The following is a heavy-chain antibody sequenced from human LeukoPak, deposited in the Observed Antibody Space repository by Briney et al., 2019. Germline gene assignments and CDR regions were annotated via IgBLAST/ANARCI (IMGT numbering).Heavy chain of an antibody. CDR1: GFTFSSYW. D-gene: IGHD6-6*01. Sequence: GGSLRLSCAASGFTFSSYWMHWVRQAPGKGLAWVSRINSDGSGTIYADSVKGRFTISRDNDKNTLYLQMNSLRAEDTAVYYCARGAARLGSDYWGQGTLVTVSS. CDR3: ARGAARLGSDY. V-gene: IGHV3-74*01. CDR2: INSDGSGT. J-gene: IGHJ4*02.